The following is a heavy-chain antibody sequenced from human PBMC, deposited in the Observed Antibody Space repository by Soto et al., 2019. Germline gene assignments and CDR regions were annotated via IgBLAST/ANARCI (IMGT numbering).Heavy chain of an antibody. Sequence: QVQLVQSGAEVKKPGSSVKVSCKASGGTFSSYSINWVRQAPGQGREWMGEIIPIFGTANYAQKFQGRVTITADESTSTAYMELSSLRSQDTALYYCARDGGRHSGGIDYWGQGTLVTVSS. CDR3: ARDGGRHSGGIDY. J-gene: IGHJ4*02. V-gene: IGHV1-69*01. CDR2: IIPIFGTA. D-gene: IGHD1-26*01. CDR1: GGTFSSYS.